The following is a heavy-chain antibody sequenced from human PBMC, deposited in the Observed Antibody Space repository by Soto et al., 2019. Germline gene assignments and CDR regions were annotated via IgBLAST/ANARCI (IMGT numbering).Heavy chain of an antibody. V-gene: IGHV3-23*01. Sequence: GGSLRLSCAASGLIFSDYAMSWVRQAPGKGLECVACISGSGDKTFYADSVKGRFTISRDNSKNTLSLHMNSLRAEDTAVYYCAIDQLYGDYVGAFDFSGQGTLVTVSS. J-gene: IGHJ4*02. CDR2: ISGSGDKT. CDR3: AIDQLYGDYVGAFDF. D-gene: IGHD4-17*01. CDR1: GLIFSDYA.